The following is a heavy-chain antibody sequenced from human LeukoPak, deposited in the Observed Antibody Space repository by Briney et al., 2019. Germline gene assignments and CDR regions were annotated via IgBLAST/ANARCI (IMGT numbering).Heavy chain of an antibody. CDR1: RFTFSSSA. Sequence: GGSLRLSCATSRFTFSSSAMSWVRQPPGKGLAWVSTISGSGGGTYYADSVKGRFTISRDNSKNTLYLQMNSLRAEDTAVFYCGKLFYSSGMYHFDYWGQGTLVTVSS. J-gene: IGHJ4*02. CDR3: GKLFYSSGMYHFDY. V-gene: IGHV3-23*01. D-gene: IGHD3-10*01. CDR2: ISGSGGGT.